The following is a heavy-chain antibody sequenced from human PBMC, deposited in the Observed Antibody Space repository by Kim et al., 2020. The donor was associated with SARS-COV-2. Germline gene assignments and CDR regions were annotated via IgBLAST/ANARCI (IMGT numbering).Heavy chain of an antibody. CDR1: GFTFGDYA. V-gene: IGHV3-9*01. D-gene: IGHD2-15*01. Sequence: GGSLRLSCAASGFTFGDYAMHWVRQAPGKGLEWVSGISWNSGSIGYADSVKGRFTISRDNAKNSLYLQMNSLRAEDTALYYCAKGAASGYCSGGSCYGISLFDYWGQGTLVTVSS. CDR2: ISWNSGSI. CDR3: AKGAASGYCSGGSCYGISLFDY. J-gene: IGHJ4*02.